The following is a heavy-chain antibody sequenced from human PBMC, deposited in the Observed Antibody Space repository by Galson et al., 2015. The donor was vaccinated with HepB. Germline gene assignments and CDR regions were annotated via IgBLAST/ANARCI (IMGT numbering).Heavy chain of an antibody. CDR2: ISAYNGNT. J-gene: IGHJ4*02. Sequence: SVKVSCKASGYTFTSYGISWVRQAPGQGLEWMGWISAYNGNTNYAQKLQGRVTMTTDTSTSTAYMELRSLRSDDTAVYYCARVIRSGGNLLTYFDYWGQGTLVTVSS. CDR1: GYTFTSYG. CDR3: ARVIRSGGNLLTYFDY. D-gene: IGHD2-15*01. V-gene: IGHV1-18*01.